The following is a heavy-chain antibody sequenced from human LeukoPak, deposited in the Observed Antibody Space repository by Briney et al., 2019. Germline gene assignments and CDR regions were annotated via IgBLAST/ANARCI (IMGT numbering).Heavy chain of an antibody. CDR3: AREAKGGVTARGGDHYLDY. CDR1: GYTFTSYG. D-gene: IGHD6-6*01. J-gene: IGHJ4*02. V-gene: IGHV1-18*01. CDR2: ISAFNGNT. Sequence: GASVKVSCKASGYTFTSYGINWVRQAPGQGLEWMGWISAFNGNTNYAQILQGRVTMTTDRSTSIAYMELRSLRSDDTAVYYCAREAKGGVTARGGDHYLDYWGQGTLVTVSS.